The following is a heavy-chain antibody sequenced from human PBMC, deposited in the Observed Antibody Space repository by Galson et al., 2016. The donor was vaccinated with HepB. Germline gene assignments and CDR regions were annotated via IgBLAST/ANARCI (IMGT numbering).Heavy chain of an antibody. CDR3: ARSFWGKYETGYYHYALDV. CDR1: GYTFTNYG. J-gene: IGHJ6*02. V-gene: IGHV1-18*01. CDR2: ISAYNGNT. D-gene: IGHD3-16*01. Sequence: SVKVSCKASGYTFTNYGIIWVRHAPGQGLEWMGWISAYNGNTNYAQKFQGRVTVSADESTSTAYMELSSLRSDDTTVYYCARSFWGKYETGYYHYALDVWGQGTTVTVSS.